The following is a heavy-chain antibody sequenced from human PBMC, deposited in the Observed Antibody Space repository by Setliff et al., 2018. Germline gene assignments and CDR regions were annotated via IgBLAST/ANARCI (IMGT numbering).Heavy chain of an antibody. J-gene: IGHJ6*04. Sequence: HPGGSLRLSCAASGFTFSSYAMSWVRQAPGKGLEWVSVIYSGGSSTSYADSVKGRFTISRDNAKNTLHLQMDSLRAEDTAVYYCARAKMEESGKAQAGMDVWGKGTTVTVSS. CDR3: ARAKMEESGKAQAGMDV. V-gene: IGHV3-23*03. CDR2: IYSGGSST. CDR1: GFTFSSYA. D-gene: IGHD6-13*01.